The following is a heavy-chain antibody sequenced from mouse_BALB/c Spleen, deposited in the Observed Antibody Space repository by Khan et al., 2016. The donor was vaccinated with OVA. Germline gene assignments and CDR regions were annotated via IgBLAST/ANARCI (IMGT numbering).Heavy chain of an antibody. V-gene: IGHV3-1*02. CDR3: ARDGNYMDY. CDR2: IYFSGSI. D-gene: IGHD2-1*01. Sequence: EVQLQESGPDLVKPSQSLSLTCTVTGYSITSGYSWHWIRQFPGNKLEWLGYIYFSGSINYNPSLNSRISITRDASKNQFFLQLNSVTTEDTATYYCARDGNYMDYWGQGTSVTVSS. CDR1: GYSITSGYS. J-gene: IGHJ4*01.